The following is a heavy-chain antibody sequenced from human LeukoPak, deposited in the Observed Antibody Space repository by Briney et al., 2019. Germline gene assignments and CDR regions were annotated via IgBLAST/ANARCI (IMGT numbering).Heavy chain of an antibody. D-gene: IGHD3-22*01. J-gene: IGHJ3*02. CDR2: IYYTGST. CDR3: ARHFTYYYDSSGYPRDAFDI. Sequence: SETLSLTCTVSGDSISPYYWSWIRQSPGKGLVWIGYIYYTGSTNYNPSLKSRVTISVDMSKNQFSLKLSSVTAADTALHYCARHFTYYYDSSGYPRDAFDIWGQGTMVTVSS. V-gene: IGHV4-59*08. CDR1: GDSISPYY.